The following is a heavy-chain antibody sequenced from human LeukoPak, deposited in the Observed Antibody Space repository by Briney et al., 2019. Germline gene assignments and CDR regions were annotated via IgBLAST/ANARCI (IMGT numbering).Heavy chain of an antibody. V-gene: IGHV3-73*01. D-gene: IGHD6-19*01. CDR2: ITNKPNIYAT. CDR3: TGGSGSYSPDY. CDR1: GFTFSGSV. Sequence: GGSLRLSCAASGFTFSGSVMHWVRQASGKGLEWVGRITNKPNIYATVYAPSVKGRFTIPSHDSKNTAYLQMNSLKTEDTAVYYCTGGSGSYSPDYWGQGALVTVSS. J-gene: IGHJ4*02.